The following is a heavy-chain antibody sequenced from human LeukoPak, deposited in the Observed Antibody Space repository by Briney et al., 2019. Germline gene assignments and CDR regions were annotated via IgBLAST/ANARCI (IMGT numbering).Heavy chain of an antibody. CDR2: IYHTGST. CDR1: GGSISSYY. Sequence: SETLSLTCTVSGGSISSYYWSWIRQPPGKGLEWIGYIYHTGSTYYNPSLKSRLTISVDRSKNQFSLKLSSVTAADTAVYYCARDGGFLNWGQGTLVTVSS. V-gene: IGHV4-59*12. CDR3: ARDGGFLN. J-gene: IGHJ4*02. D-gene: IGHD3-16*01.